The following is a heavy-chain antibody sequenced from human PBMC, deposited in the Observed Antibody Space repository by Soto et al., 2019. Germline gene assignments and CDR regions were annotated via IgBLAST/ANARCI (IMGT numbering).Heavy chain of an antibody. D-gene: IGHD2-15*01. CDR3: ARVSRYCSGGSCYFLPGIDY. Sequence: QVQLVQSGAEVKKPGSSVKVSCKASGGTFSSYAISWVRQAPGQGLEWMGGIIPIFGTANYAQKFQGRVTITADEATRTAYMELSSLRSEDTAVYYCARVSRYCSGGSCYFLPGIDYWGQGTLVTVSS. J-gene: IGHJ4*02. CDR2: IIPIFGTA. CDR1: GGTFSSYA. V-gene: IGHV1-69*12.